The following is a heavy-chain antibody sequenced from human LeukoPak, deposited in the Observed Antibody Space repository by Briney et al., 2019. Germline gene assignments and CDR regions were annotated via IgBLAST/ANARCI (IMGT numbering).Heavy chain of an antibody. J-gene: IGHJ4*02. D-gene: IGHD6-13*01. V-gene: IGHV4-4*09. Sequence: SETLSLTCAVSGVSITSYYWSWIRQPPGKGLEWIGYIYTSGSTNYNPSLKSRVTISVDTSKNQFSLKLSSVTAADTAAYYCARHVGTLIAAAIKSWGQGTLVTVSS. CDR2: IYTSGST. CDR3: ARHVGTLIAAAIKS. CDR1: GVSITSYY.